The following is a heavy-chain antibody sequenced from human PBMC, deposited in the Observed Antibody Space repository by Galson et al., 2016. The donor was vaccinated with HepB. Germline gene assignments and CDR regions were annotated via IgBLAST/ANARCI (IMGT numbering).Heavy chain of an antibody. CDR1: GFTFNTYG. CDR2: XXFXXXNK. CDR3: ARGNYGDDSFDX. D-gene: IGHD5-24*01. Sequence: SLRLSCAASGFTFNTYGMHWVRQAPGKGXXXVAXXXFXXXNKYXXDSCEGRFLCSRXXXKNTLXXXMKSXXAEXXAVYYXARGNYGDDSFDXGGQGTLVTVSS. V-gene: IGHV3-33*01. J-gene: IGHJ4*02.